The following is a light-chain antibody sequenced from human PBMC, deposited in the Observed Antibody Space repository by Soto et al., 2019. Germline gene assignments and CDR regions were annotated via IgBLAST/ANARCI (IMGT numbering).Light chain of an antibody. CDR3: ATWYLTLSAGVL. CDR1: SSNIGKNS. Sequence: QSVLTQPPSVSAAPGQRVSISCSGGSSNIGKNSVSWYQQLPATAPKLLIYDDNQRPSGIPDRFSASKSGTSATLDITGLQPADEADYYCATWYLTLSAGVLFGGGTKLTVL. CDR2: DDN. J-gene: IGLJ2*01. V-gene: IGLV1-51*01.